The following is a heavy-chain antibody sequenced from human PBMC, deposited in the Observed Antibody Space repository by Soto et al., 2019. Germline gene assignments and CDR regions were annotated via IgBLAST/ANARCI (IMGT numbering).Heavy chain of an antibody. Sequence: DVQLVESGGGLVQPGGSLRLSCAISGFSVSSNYLSWVRQSPGKGLEWVSVHYSGGSTYYADSVQGRFTISRDKSNNTLYLQMRRVRDDDTAVYFCARHRHPRGPVGATSPRDTWGQGTQVTVSS. CDR1: GFSVSSNY. V-gene: IGHV3-53*01. CDR3: ARHRHPRGPVGATSPRDT. J-gene: IGHJ5*02. CDR2: HYSGGST. D-gene: IGHD1-26*01.